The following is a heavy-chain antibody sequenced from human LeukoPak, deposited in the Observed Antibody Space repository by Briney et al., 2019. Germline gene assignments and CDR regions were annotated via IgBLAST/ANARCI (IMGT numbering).Heavy chain of an antibody. Sequence: PSETLSLTCTVSGVSISSHYWSWLRQPPGKGVEWVGYIYYSGSTNYNPSLKSRVTISVDTSKNQFSLKLSSVTAADTAVYYCARDRGEYYDSSGYYFGSAFDIWGQGTMVTVFS. CDR2: IYYSGST. V-gene: IGHV4-59*11. D-gene: IGHD3-22*01. CDR1: GVSISSHY. J-gene: IGHJ3*02. CDR3: ARDRGEYYDSSGYYFGSAFDI.